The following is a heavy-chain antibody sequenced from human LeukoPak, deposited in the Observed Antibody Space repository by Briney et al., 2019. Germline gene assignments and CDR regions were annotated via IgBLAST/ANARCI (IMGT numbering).Heavy chain of an antibody. V-gene: IGHV1-46*01. CDR2: INPSGGST. J-gene: IGHJ4*02. CDR1: GYTFTSYY. Sequence: ASVKVSCKASGYTFTSYYMHWVRQAPGQGLEWMGIINPSGGSTSYAQKFQGRVTMTTDTSTSTAYMELSSLRSEDTAVYYCAREMSPGNFDYWGQGTLVTVSS. CDR3: AREMSPGNFDY. D-gene: IGHD1-26*01.